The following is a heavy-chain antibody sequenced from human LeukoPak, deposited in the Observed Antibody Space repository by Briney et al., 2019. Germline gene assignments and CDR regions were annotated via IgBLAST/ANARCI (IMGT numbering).Heavy chain of an antibody. J-gene: IGHJ4*02. D-gene: IGHD3-3*01. Sequence: GWSLRLSCAATGFTFSNYDMHWVRQAPGKGLEWVAVISYDGTNKYYADSVKGRFTISRDNSKSTLYLQMNSLRAEDTAVYYCAKENDFVYWGQGTLVTVSS. CDR1: GFTFSNYD. V-gene: IGHV3-30*18. CDR2: ISYDGTNK. CDR3: AKENDFVY.